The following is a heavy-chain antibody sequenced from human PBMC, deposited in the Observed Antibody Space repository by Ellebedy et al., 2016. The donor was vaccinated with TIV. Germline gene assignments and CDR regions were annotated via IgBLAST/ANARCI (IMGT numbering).Heavy chain of an antibody. D-gene: IGHD3-16*02. CDR1: GFTVSSYW. Sequence: GGSLRLXXAASGFTVSSYWMHWVRQAPGKGLEWVSHIERDGSSSTYADSVKGRFTISRDNAKNSLYLQMNSLRAEDTAVYYCARDKDYDYVWGSYRYNYFDYWGQGTLVTVSS. V-gene: IGHV3-74*01. CDR3: ARDKDYDYVWGSYRYNYFDY. J-gene: IGHJ4*02. CDR2: IERDGSSS.